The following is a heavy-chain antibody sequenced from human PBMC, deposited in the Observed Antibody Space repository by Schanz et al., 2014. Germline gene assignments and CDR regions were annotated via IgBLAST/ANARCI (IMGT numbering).Heavy chain of an antibody. CDR1: GFTFSDYY. D-gene: IGHD3-22*01. J-gene: IGHJ4*02. Sequence: QVQLVESGGGLVKPGGSLRLSCAASGFTFSDYYMTWMRQAPGKGLEWISYISNSGTYTKYADSVKGRFTISRDDSKNTLYLQMNSLRPEDTAVYYCAKEDRNHNSDYVYWGQGTLVTVSS. CDR3: AKEDRNHNSDYVY. CDR2: ISNSGTYT. V-gene: IGHV3-11*06.